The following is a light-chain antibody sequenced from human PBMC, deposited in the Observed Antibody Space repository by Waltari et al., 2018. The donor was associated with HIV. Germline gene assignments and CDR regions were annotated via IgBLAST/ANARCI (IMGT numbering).Light chain of an antibody. CDR1: QSVSSF. CDR2: DAS. J-gene: IGKJ4*01. Sequence: EIVLTQSPATLSLSPGERATLSCRASQSVSSFLAWYQQRPGQAPRLLIFDASNRATGIPAMFSGSGSGTDFTLTISSLEPEDFAVYYCQQRVNWPPLSFGGGTKVEIK. CDR3: QQRVNWPPLS. V-gene: IGKV3-11*01.